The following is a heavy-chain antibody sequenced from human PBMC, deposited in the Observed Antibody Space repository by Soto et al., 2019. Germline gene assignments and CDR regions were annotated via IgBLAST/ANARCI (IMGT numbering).Heavy chain of an antibody. D-gene: IGHD2-2*01. Sequence: SETLSLTCTVSGGSISSYYWNWIRQSPGKGLEWIGYISGGGSTNYNPSLKSRVTISVDTAKKQFSLKLSSVGAAETARYCCPGFCSSPICPEDHSFALEVWAQGTTVTVSS. CDR3: PGFCSSPICPEDHSFALEV. CDR2: ISGGGST. CDR1: GGSISSYY. V-gene: IGHV4-59*01. J-gene: IGHJ6*02.